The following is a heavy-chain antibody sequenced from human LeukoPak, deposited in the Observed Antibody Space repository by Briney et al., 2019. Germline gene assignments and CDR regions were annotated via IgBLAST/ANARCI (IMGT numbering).Heavy chain of an antibody. J-gene: IGHJ3*02. CDR3: ARAVRTTAYYDFWSGYYSGDAFDI. D-gene: IGHD3-3*01. V-gene: IGHV1-8*01. CDR1: GYTFTSYD. Sequence: ASVKVSCKASGYTFTSYDINWVRQATGQGLEWMGWMNPNSGNIGYAQKFQGRVTMTRNTSISTAYMELSSLRSEDTAVYYCARAVRTTAYYDFWSGYYSGDAFDIWGQGTMVTVSS. CDR2: MNPNSGNI.